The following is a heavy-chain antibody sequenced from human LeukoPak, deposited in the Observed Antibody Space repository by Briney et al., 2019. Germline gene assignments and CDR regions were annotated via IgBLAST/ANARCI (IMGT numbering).Heavy chain of an antibody. CDR1: GFIFSDYS. D-gene: IGHD3-3*01. J-gene: IGHJ6*03. CDR2: ISGNDTYV. V-gene: IGHV3-21*01. Sequence: GGSLRLSCAASGFIFSDYSMNWVRQAPGKGLEWVSSISGNDTYVYHADALRGRITISRDNAKNSLFLQLNSLRVEDTAVYYCARDGGDFWSGYYTHYFYYHMDVWCKGTTVTVSS. CDR3: ARDGGDFWSGYYTHYFYYHMDV.